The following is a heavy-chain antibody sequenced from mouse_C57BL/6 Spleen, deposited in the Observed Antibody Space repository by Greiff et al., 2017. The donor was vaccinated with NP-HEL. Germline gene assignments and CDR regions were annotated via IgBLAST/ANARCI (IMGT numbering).Heavy chain of an antibody. CDR1: GFTFSNYW. V-gene: IGHV6-3*01. CDR3: TEGGSSPWYFDV. J-gene: IGHJ1*03. Sequence: EVKLVESGGGLVQPGGSMKLSCVASGFTFSNYWMNWVRQSPEKGLEWVAQIRLKSDNYATHYAESVKGRFTISRDDSKSSVYLQMNNLRAEDTGIYYCTEGGSSPWYFDVWGTGTTVTVSS. CDR2: IRLKSDNYAT. D-gene: IGHD1-1*01.